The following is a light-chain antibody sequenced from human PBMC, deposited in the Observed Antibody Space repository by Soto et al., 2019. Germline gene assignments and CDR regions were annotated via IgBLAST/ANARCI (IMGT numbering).Light chain of an antibody. CDR2: GAS. Sequence: IVLTQSPGTLSLSPGERATLSCRASQRVYSDFLAWYQHTPRQAPRLLIYGASSRATGIPDRVSGSGSGRDFTLTISRLEPEDFAVYYCQQYGSAPLTFGGGTKVVIK. V-gene: IGKV3-20*01. CDR3: QQYGSAPLT. J-gene: IGKJ4*01. CDR1: QRVYSDF.